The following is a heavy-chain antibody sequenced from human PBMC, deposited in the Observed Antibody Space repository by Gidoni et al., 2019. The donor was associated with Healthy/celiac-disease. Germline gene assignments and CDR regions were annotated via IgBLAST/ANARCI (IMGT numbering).Heavy chain of an antibody. D-gene: IGHD3-16*01. CDR1: GFTFGSYA. V-gene: IGHV3-23*01. Sequence: EVQLLESGGGLVQPGGSLRLYCAASGFTFGSYAMSWVRQAPGKGLGWVSAISGSGGSTYYADSVKGRFTISRDNSKNTLYLQMNSLRAEDTAVYYCAKAWGSPRTPYYFDYWGQGTLVTVSS. CDR3: AKAWGSPRTPYYFDY. CDR2: ISGSGGST. J-gene: IGHJ4*02.